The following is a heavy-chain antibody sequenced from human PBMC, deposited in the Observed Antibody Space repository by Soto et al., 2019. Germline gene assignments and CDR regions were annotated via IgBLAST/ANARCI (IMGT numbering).Heavy chain of an antibody. V-gene: IGHV4-59*12. J-gene: IGHJ4*02. CDR1: GGSISSYY. Sequence: SETLSLTCTVSGGSISSYYWSWIRQPPGKGLEWIGYIYYSGSTNYNPSLKSRVTISVDTSKNQFSLKLSSVTAADTAVYYCAREGGYSGYDLGIDYWGQGTLVTVSS. D-gene: IGHD5-12*01. CDR3: AREGGYSGYDLGIDY. CDR2: IYYSGST.